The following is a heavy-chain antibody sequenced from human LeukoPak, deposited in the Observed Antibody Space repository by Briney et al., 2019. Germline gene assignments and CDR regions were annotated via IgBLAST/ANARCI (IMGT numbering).Heavy chain of an antibody. CDR3: AKWGDYNVLTGYYDSDY. D-gene: IGHD3-9*01. V-gene: IGHV3-23*01. CDR2: VSGRDTST. J-gene: IGHJ4*02. CDR1: GFTFSNYA. Sequence: GGSLRLSCAASGFTFSNYAMSWVRQAPGKGLEWVSAVSGRDTSTYYTDSVKGRFTISRDNSKNTLYLQMNSLSAEDTAIYYCAKWGDYNVLTGYYDSDYWGQGTLVTVSS.